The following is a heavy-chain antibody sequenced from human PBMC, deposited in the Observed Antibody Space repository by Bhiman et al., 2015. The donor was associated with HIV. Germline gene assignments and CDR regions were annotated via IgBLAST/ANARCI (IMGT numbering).Heavy chain of an antibody. V-gene: IGHV3-43*01. CDR2: ITWDGSRT. CDR3: AKNGRLLDYYYYYYMDV. Sequence: EVQLVESGGGLVKPGESLRLSCAASGFTFDDYAMHWVRQPPGKGLEWVSLITWDGSRTYYADSVKGRFTISRDNSKNSLYLQMNSLRTEDTALYYCAKNGRLLDYYYYYYMDVWGNGTTVTVSS. CDR1: GFTFDDYA. J-gene: IGHJ6*03. D-gene: IGHD3-10*01.